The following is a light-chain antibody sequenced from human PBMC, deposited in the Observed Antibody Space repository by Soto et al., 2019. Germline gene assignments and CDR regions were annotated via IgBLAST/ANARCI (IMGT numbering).Light chain of an antibody. CDR1: QGIRND. V-gene: IGKV1-6*01. CDR3: LEDYNYPYT. J-gene: IGKJ2*01. Sequence: AIQMTQSPSSLSASVGDRVTITCRASQGIRNDLGWYQQKPGKAPKLLIYAASSLQSGAPSRFSGSGSGTDFTLTISSLQPGDFATYYCLEDYNYPYTFGQGTKLEIK. CDR2: AAS.